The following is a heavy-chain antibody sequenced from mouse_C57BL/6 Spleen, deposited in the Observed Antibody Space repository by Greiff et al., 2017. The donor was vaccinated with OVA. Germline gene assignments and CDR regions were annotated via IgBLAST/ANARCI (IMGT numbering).Heavy chain of an antibody. CDR3: ALLSVMGYYARDY. D-gene: IGHD1-1*02. J-gene: IGHJ4*01. CDR1: GYAFSSYW. V-gene: IGHV1-80*01. CDR2: IYPGDGDT. Sequence: QVQLQQSGAELVKPGASVKISCKASGYAFSSYWMNWVKQRPGKGLEWIGQIYPGDGDTNYNGKFKGKATLTADKSSSTAYLQLSVLTSEDSAFYFWALLSVMGYYARDYWGQGTSVTVSS.